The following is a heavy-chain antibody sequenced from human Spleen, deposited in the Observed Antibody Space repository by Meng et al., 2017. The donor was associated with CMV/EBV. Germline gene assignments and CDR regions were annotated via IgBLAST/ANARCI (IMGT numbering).Heavy chain of an antibody. CDR3: ARDLVAGTGTFDY. CDR2: ISYDGSHK. D-gene: IGHD6-19*01. CDR1: GFSVSSNY. Sequence: GESLKISCAASGFSVSSNYVTWVRQAPGKGLEWVAGISYDGSHKYYPDSVKGRFTISRDNSKNMVYLQMNSLRAEDTAVYFCARDLVAGTGTFDYWGQGTLVTVSS. V-gene: IGHV3-30*03. J-gene: IGHJ4*02.